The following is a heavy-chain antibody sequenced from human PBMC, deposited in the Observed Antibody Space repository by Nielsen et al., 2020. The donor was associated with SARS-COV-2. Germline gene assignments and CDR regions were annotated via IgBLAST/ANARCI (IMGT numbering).Heavy chain of an antibody. D-gene: IGHD4-17*01. J-gene: IGHJ4*02. CDR2: IIPIFGTA. V-gene: IGHV1-69*05. CDR3: ARGARYGDYYFDY. Sequence: SVKVSCKASGGTFSSYAISWVRQAPGQGLEWMGGIIPIFGTANYAQKFQGRVTMTRDTSTSTVYMELSSLRSEDTAVYYCARGARYGDYYFDYWGQGTLVTVSS. CDR1: GGTFSSYA.